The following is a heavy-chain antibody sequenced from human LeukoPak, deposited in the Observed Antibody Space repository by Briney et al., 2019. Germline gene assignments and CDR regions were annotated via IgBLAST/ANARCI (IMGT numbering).Heavy chain of an antibody. CDR3: ARGWLHEDYYYYGMDV. D-gene: IGHD5-12*01. V-gene: IGHV4-59*01. CDR2: IYYSGST. J-gene: IGHJ6*02. Sequence: SETLSPTCTVSGGSISSYYWSWIRQPPGKGLEWIGYIYYSGSTNYNPSLKSRVTISVDTSKNQFSLKLSSVTAADTAVYYCARGWLHEDYYYYGMDVWGQGTTVTVSS. CDR1: GGSISSYY.